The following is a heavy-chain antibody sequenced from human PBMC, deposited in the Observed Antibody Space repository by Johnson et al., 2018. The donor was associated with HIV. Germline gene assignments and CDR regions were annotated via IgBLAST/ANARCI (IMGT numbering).Heavy chain of an antibody. J-gene: IGHJ3*02. V-gene: IGHV3-20*04. D-gene: IGHD3-16*01. CDR1: GFTFSSYV. Sequence: VQLVESGGGVVQPGRSLRLSCAASGFTFSSYVMHWVRQGPGKGLEWVSGINWNGGGTGYADSVKGRFTISRDNAKNTLYLQMNSLIAEDTAVYYCARDRLFPWGVDIWGQGTMVTVSS. CDR3: ARDRLFPWGVDI. CDR2: INWNGGGT.